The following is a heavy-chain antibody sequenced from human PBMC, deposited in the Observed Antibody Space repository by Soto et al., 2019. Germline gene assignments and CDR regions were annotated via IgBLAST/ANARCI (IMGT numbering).Heavy chain of an antibody. D-gene: IGHD6-19*01. CDR2: IYPGDSDT. CDR3: ARRRYSRGWSQTDYFDY. Sequence: PGESLKISCKGSGYSFTSYWIGWVRQMPGKGLEWMGIIYPGDSDTRYSPFFQGQVTISADKSISTAYLQWSSLKASDTAMYYWARRRYSRGWSQTDYFDYWGQGTLVTVSS. V-gene: IGHV5-51*01. J-gene: IGHJ4*02. CDR1: GYSFTSYW.